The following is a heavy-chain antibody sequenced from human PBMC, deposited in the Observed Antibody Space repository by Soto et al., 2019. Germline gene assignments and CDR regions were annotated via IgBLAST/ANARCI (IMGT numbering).Heavy chain of an antibody. V-gene: IGHV4-34*01. CDR2: ISHSGSA. Sequence: SETLSLTCGVYGGSFSGYYWSWIRQSPGKGLEWIGEISHSGSANYNPSLKSRVTISGDTSKNQFSLKVSSVTAADTAVYYCARAHRNTWELPYFDYWGQGTLVTVSS. J-gene: IGHJ4*02. CDR1: GGSFSGYY. D-gene: IGHD1-26*01. CDR3: ARAHRNTWELPYFDY.